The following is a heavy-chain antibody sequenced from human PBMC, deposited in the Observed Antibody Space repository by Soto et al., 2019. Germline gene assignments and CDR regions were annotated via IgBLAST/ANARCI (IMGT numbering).Heavy chain of an antibody. J-gene: IGHJ3*02. D-gene: IGHD4-17*01. CDR3: ARGKSHDYGDYDGTSDAFDI. Sequence: ASVKVSCKASGYTFTSYDINWVRQATGQGLEWMGWMNPNSGNTGYAQKFQGRVTMTRNTSISTAYMELSSLRSEDTAVYYCARGKSHDYGDYDGTSDAFDIWGQGTMVTVSS. CDR1: GYTFTSYD. CDR2: MNPNSGNT. V-gene: IGHV1-8*01.